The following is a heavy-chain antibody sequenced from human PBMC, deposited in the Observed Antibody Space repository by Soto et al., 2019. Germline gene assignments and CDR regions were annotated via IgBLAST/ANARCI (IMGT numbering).Heavy chain of an antibody. V-gene: IGHV4-34*01. CDR3: ARVLPYDFWSGYYGYSWFDP. D-gene: IGHD3-3*01. Sequence: QVQLQQWGAGLLKPSETLSLTCAVYGGSFSGYYWSWIRQPPGKGLEWIGEINHSGSTNYNPSLKSRVTISVDTSKNQFSLKLSSVTAADTAVYYCARVLPYDFWSGYYGYSWFDPWGQGTLVTVSS. CDR1: GGSFSGYY. CDR2: INHSGST. J-gene: IGHJ5*02.